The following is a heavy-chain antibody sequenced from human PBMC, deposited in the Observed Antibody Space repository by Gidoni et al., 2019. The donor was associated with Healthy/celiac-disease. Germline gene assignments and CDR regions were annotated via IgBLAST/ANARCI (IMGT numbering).Heavy chain of an antibody. CDR2: IRGSGGST. Sequence: EVQLLESGGGLVQPGGSLRLSCAASASTFSSHARSWVRQAPGTGLEWVSAIRGSGGSTYYADSVKGRFTISRDNSKNTLYLQMNSLRAEDTAVYYCAKDPLYGDYGPYYFDYWGQGTLVTVSS. V-gene: IGHV3-23*01. CDR1: ASTFSSHA. J-gene: IGHJ4*02. CDR3: AKDPLYGDYGPYYFDY. D-gene: IGHD4-17*01.